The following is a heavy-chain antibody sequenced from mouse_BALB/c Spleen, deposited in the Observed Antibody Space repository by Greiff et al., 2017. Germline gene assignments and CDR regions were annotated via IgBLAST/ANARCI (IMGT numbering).Heavy chain of an antibody. CDR1: GFTFSSYA. Sequence: DVHLVESGGGLVKPGGSLKLSCAASGFTFSSYAMSWVRQTPEKRLEWVASISSGGSTYYPDSVKGRFTISRDNARNILYLQMSSLRSEDTAMYYCARNYGSSLYYFDYWGQGTTLTVSS. CDR2: ISSGGST. CDR3: ARNYGSSLYYFDY. J-gene: IGHJ2*01. D-gene: IGHD1-1*01. V-gene: IGHV5-6-5*01.